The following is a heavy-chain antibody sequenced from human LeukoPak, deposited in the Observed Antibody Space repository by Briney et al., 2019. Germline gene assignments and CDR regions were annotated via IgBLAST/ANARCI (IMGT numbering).Heavy chain of an antibody. CDR1: GGSFSGYY. D-gene: IGHD6-13*01. J-gene: IGHJ4*02. Sequence: PSETLSLTCAVYGGSFSGYYWSWIRQPPGKGLEWIGEINHSGSTNYNPSLKSRVTISVDTSKNQFSLKLSSVTAADTDVYYCARRIAAAGFYYFDYWGQGTLVTVSS. V-gene: IGHV4-34*01. CDR2: INHSGST. CDR3: ARRIAAAGFYYFDY.